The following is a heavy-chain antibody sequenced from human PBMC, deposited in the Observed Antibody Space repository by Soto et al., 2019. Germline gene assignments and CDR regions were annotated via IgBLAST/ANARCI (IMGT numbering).Heavy chain of an antibody. D-gene: IGHD2-21*02. CDR1: GYSFTIYW. CDR2: IDPSDSYT. J-gene: IGHJ3*02. V-gene: IGHV5-10-1*01. CDR3: ASKAYCGGDCYEGAFDI. Sequence: GESLKISCKGSGYSFTIYWISWVRQMPGKGLEWMGRIDPSDSYTNYSPSFQGHVTISADKSISTAYLQWSSLKASDTAMYYCASKAYCGGDCYEGAFDIWGQGTMVTVSS.